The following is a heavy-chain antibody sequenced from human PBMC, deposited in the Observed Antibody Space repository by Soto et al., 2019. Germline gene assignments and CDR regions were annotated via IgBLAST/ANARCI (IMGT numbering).Heavy chain of an antibody. CDR3: ARLDSGGSWYLDL. V-gene: IGHV4-61*01. D-gene: IGHD6-19*01. CDR2: IYYTGST. J-gene: IGHJ2*01. CDR1: GGSVSSPHYY. Sequence: QVQLEESGPGLVKPAETLSLTCTVTGGSVSSPHYYWSWIRQPPGGGLEWIGFIYYTGSTVHHPSLKSRVTMSLDTSKNQLFLKMDSVATADTAVYYCARLDSGGSWYLDLWGRGTLVTVSS.